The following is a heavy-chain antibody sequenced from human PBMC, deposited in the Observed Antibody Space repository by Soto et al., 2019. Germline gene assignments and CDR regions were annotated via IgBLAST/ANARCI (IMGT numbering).Heavy chain of an antibody. V-gene: IGHV5-10-1*01. CDR1: GYSFTNYW. CDR3: ARHYTRETAFDI. CDR2: IDPTVSYT. J-gene: IGHJ3*02. D-gene: IGHD4-4*01. Sequence: GESLKISCKGSGYSFTNYWITWVRQMPGKGLEWMGKIDPTVSYTDYNPSFRGHVTISVDKSISTAYLQWSSLQASDTAIYFCARHYTRETAFDIRGLGTMFTVSS.